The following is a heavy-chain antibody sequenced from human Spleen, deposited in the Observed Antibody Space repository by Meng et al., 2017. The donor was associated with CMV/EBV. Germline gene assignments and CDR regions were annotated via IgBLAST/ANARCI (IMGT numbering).Heavy chain of an antibody. D-gene: IGHD5-24*01. CDR1: GYTFTSYG. J-gene: IGHJ5*02. CDR2: ISAYNGNT. Sequence: MKQPGASVKLPAKASGYTFTSYGISWVRQAPGQGLEWMGWISAYNGNTNYAQKLQGRVTMTTDTSTSTAYMELRSLRSDDTAVYYCARARRDGYTNWFDPWGQGTLVTVSS. CDR3: ARARRDGYTNWFDP. V-gene: IGHV1-18*01.